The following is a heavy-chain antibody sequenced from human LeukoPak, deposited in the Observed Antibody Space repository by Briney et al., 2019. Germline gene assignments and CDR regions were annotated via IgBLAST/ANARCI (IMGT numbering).Heavy chain of an antibody. V-gene: IGHV1-18*01. CDR1: GYTFTSYG. J-gene: IGHJ3*02. CDR3: ARDYDYVWGSDRSAGSDAFDI. Sequence: ASVKVSCKASGYTFTSYGISWVRQAPGQGLEWMGWISAYNGNTNYAQKLQGRVTMTTDTSTSTAYMELRSLRSDDTAVYYCARDYDYVWGSDRSAGSDAFDIWGQGTMVTVSS. D-gene: IGHD3-16*02. CDR2: ISAYNGNT.